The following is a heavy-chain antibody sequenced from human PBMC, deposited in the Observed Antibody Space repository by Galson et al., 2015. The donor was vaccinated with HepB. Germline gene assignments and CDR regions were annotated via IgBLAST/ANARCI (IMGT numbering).Heavy chain of an antibody. CDR1: GYSFTSYW. Sequence: QSGAEVKKPGESLKISCKGSGYSFTSYWIGWVRQMPGKGLEWMGIIYPGDSDTRYSPSFQGQVTISADKSISTAYLQWSSLKASDTAMYYCARHSPELRGDDAFDIWGQGTMVTVSS. J-gene: IGHJ3*02. CDR3: ARHSPELRGDDAFDI. CDR2: IYPGDSDT. V-gene: IGHV5-51*01. D-gene: IGHD1-7*01.